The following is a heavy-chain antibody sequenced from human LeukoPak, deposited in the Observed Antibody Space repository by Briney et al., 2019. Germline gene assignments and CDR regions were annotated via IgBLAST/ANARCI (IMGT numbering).Heavy chain of an antibody. D-gene: IGHD2-2*01. Sequence: GASVKVSCKASGGTFSSYAISWVRQAPGQGLEWMGGIIPIFGTANYAQKFQGRVTITADESTSTAYMELSSLRSEDTAVYYCASSNTSRYYYYYMDVWGKGTTVTVSS. CDR2: IIPIFGTA. V-gene: IGHV1-69*01. CDR3: ASSNTSRYYYYYMDV. CDR1: GGTFSSYA. J-gene: IGHJ6*03.